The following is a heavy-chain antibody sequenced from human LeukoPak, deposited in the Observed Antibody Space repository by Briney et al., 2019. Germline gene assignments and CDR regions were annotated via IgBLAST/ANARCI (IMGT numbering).Heavy chain of an antibody. CDR1: GYTFTSYG. V-gene: IGHV1-18*01. CDR3: AREYQLLGTVYNYFDP. J-gene: IGHJ5*02. CDR2: ISAYNGNT. Sequence: ASVKVSCKASGYTFTSYGISWVRQAPGQGLGWMGWISAYNGNTNYAQKLQGRVTMTTDTSTSTAYMELRSLRSDDTAVYYCAREYQLLGTVYNYFDPWGQGTLVTVSS. D-gene: IGHD2-2*01.